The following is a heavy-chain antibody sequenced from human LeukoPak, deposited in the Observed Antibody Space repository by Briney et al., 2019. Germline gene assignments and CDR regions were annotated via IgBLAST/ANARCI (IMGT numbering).Heavy chain of an antibody. CDR1: GYSFTSYW. J-gene: IGHJ5*02. V-gene: IGHV5-51*01. Sequence: GESLKISCKGSGYSFTSYWIGWVRQMPGKGLEWVGIIYPGDSDTRYSPSFQGQVTISADKSISTAYLQWSSLKASDTAMYYCAAGSGYCSGGSCYSDWFDPWGQGTLVTVSS. CDR2: IYPGDSDT. D-gene: IGHD2-15*01. CDR3: AAGSGYCSGGSCYSDWFDP.